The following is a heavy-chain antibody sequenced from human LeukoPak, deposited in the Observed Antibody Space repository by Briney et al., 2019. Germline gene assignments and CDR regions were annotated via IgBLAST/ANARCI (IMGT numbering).Heavy chain of an antibody. CDR1: GASISSYY. CDR3: ARDLTRREYRSSTSCWYWFDP. Sequence: SETLSLTCTVSGASISSYYWSWIRQPAGKGLEWIGRIYISGSTNYNPSLKSRVTMSVDTSKNQFSLKLSSVTAADTAVYYCARDLTRREYRSSTSCWYWFDPWDQGTLVTVSS. CDR2: IYISGST. D-gene: IGHD2-2*01. V-gene: IGHV4-4*07. J-gene: IGHJ5*02.